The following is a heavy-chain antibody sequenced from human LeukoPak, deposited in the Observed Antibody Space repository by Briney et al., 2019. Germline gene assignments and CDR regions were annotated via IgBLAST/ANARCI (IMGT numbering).Heavy chain of an antibody. CDR2: IHSGGST. J-gene: IGHJ5*02. Sequence: GGSLRLSCAASGFTISSNYMTWVRQAPGKGLEWVSVIHSGGSTYYPDSVQGRFTISRDNSKNTLYLQMNSLRAEDTAVYHCANFPGGDSWGQGTLVTASS. D-gene: IGHD3-10*01. V-gene: IGHV3-66*01. CDR1: GFTISSNY. CDR3: ANFPGGDS.